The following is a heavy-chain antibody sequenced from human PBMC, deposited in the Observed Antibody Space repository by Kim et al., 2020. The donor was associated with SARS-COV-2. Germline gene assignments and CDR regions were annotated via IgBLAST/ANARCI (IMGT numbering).Heavy chain of an antibody. CDR3: ATNKEAPAYCGGDCYSDYWYFDL. Sequence: GGSLRLSCAASGFTFGDYAMHWVRQAPGKGLEWVSGISWNSGSIGYADSVKGRFTISRDNAKNSLYLQMNSLRAEDTALYYCATNKEAPAYCGGDCYSDYWYFDLWGRGTLVTVSS. J-gene: IGHJ2*01. D-gene: IGHD2-21*02. CDR1: GFTFGDYA. CDR2: ISWNSGSI. V-gene: IGHV3-9*01.